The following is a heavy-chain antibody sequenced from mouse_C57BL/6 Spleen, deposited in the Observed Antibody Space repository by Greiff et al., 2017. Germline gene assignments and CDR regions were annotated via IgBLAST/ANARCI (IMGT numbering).Heavy chain of an antibody. CDR1: GYTFTDYY. D-gene: IGHD1-1*01. J-gene: IGHJ4*01. CDR3: ARSLYYGRAMDY. CDR2: INPYNGGT. Sequence: VQLQQSGPVLVKPGASVKMSCKASGYTFTDYYMNWVKQSHGKSLEWIGVINPYNGGTSYNQKFKGKATLTVDKSSSTAYMELNSLTSEDSAVYYCARSLYYGRAMDYWGQGTSVTVSS. V-gene: IGHV1-19*01.